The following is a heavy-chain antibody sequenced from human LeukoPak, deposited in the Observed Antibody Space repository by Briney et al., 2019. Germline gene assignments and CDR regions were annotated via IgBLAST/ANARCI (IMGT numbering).Heavy chain of an antibody. D-gene: IGHD3-10*01. CDR2: IIPIFGTA. Sequence: ASVKVSCKPSGGTFSSYAISWVRQAPGQGLEWIGGIIPIFGTANYAQKFQGRVTITTDESTSTAYMELSSLRSEDTAVYYCASPRTMVRGAKGAFDYWCQGTLVTVSS. CDR3: ASPRTMVRGAKGAFDY. J-gene: IGHJ4*02. V-gene: IGHV1-69*05. CDR1: GGTFSSYA.